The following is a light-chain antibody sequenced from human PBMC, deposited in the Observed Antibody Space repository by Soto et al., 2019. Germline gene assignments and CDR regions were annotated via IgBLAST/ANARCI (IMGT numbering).Light chain of an antibody. Sequence: EIVLTQSPGTLSLSPGERATLSCRASQSVSSSYLAWYQQKPGQAPRLLIYGASSRATGIPDRFSGSGSGTDFTLTISRLEPEDFAVYYCQQYGSSPPKLTSGGGTRWISN. CDR3: QQYGSSPPKLT. CDR2: GAS. CDR1: QSVSSSY. V-gene: IGKV3-20*01. J-gene: IGKJ4*01.